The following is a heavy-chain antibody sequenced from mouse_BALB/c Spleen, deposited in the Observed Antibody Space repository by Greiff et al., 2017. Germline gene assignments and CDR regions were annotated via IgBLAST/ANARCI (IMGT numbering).Heavy chain of an antibody. D-gene: IGHD1-1*01. CDR3: ARDRTTVVATRYFDV. V-gene: IGHV3-6*02. CDR1: GYSITSGYY. J-gene: IGHJ1*01. Sequence: EVQLVESGPGLVKPSQSLSLTCSVTGYSITSGYYWNWIRQFPGNKLEWMGYISYDGSNNYNPSLKNRISITRDTSKNQFFLKLNSVTTEDTATYYCARDRTTVVATRYFDVWGAGTTVTVSS. CDR2: ISYDGSN.